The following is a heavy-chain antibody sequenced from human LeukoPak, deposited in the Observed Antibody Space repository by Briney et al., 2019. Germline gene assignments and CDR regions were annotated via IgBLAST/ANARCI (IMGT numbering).Heavy chain of an antibody. D-gene: IGHD1-7*01. CDR1: GDSISSGTYY. CDR3: AIHSGWNYAFDI. CDR2: IYTSGTT. V-gene: IGHV4-61*02. Sequence: SETLSLTCTVSGDSISSGTYYWSWIRQPAGKGLEWIGRIYTSGTTNYNPSLKSRVTMSVDSSKSQFSLNLSSVTAADTAVYYCAIHSGWNYAFDIWGQGTMVTVSS. J-gene: IGHJ3*02.